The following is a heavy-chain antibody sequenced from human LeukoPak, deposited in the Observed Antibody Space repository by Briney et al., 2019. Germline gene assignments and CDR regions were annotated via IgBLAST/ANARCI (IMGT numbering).Heavy chain of an antibody. Sequence: GGSLRLSCAASGFTFSSYGMHWVRQAPGKGLEWVAFIRYDGSNKYYADSVKGRFTISRDNSKNTLYLQMNSLRAEDTAVYYCARRDGYNYFYFDYWGQGTLVTVSS. CDR3: ARRDGYNYFYFDY. V-gene: IGHV3-30*02. D-gene: IGHD5-24*01. CDR1: GFTFSSYG. J-gene: IGHJ4*02. CDR2: IRYDGSNK.